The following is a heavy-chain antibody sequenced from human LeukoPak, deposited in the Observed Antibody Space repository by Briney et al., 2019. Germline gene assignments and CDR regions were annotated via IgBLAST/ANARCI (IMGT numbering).Heavy chain of an antibody. CDR3: AKDSFSHNGIFDALDI. CDR2: ISGSGGPV. V-gene: IGHV3-23*01. D-gene: IGHD2-8*01. Sequence: AGGSLRLSCAASGFTFSSYAMSWVRQAPGKGLEWVSAISGSGGPVYYADSVKGRFTISRDNSKNTLFLQMNSLRAEDTAIYYCAKDSFSHNGIFDALDIWGQGTMVTVSS. CDR1: GFTFSSYA. J-gene: IGHJ3*02.